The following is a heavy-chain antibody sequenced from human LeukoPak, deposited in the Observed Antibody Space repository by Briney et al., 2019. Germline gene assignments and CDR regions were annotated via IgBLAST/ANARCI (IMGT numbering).Heavy chain of an antibody. CDR2: IKPKRGGA. D-gene: IGHD2-2*02. Sequence: ASVKVSCKATGYTFTGYYIDWLRQPPGQGREWMGWIKPKRGGANYAQKFQGRVTMTRDTSINTAYMELSSLRYDDTALYYCARSPIAVLPAAIMSLRAPSDYWGQGTLVTVSS. J-gene: IGHJ4*02. CDR3: ARSPIAVLPAAIMSLRAPSDY. V-gene: IGHV1-2*02. CDR1: GYTFTGYY.